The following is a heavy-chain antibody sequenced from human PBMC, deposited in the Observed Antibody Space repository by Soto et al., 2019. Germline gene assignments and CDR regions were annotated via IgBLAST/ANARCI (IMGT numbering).Heavy chain of an antibody. CDR1: GFTFNNYG. CDR2: MWAGGRKE. CDR3: ARGIDTSSHFGWFDP. Sequence: GGSLRLSFVTSGFTFNNYGIHWDRQAPGKGLEWVAVMWAGGRKENYADSVKGRLTMSRDLSKNKLYLQMDRLRAEDTAVYYCARGIDTSSHFGWFDPWGQGTLVTVSS. J-gene: IGHJ5*02. D-gene: IGHD2-2*01. V-gene: IGHV3-33*01.